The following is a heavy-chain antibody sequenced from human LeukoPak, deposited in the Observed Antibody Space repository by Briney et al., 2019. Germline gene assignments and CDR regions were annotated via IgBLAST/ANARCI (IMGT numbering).Heavy chain of an antibody. Sequence: SETLSLTCTISGDSISSSSYYWGWIRQPPGKGPEWNADIYYRGSTYYSPSLKSRVSISIDTSNNQFSLTLNSVTAADTALYFCARRRYYDSTGYLDWGQGTLVTVSS. J-gene: IGHJ1*01. CDR3: ARRRYYDSTGYLD. V-gene: IGHV4-39*01. CDR2: IYYRGST. CDR1: GDSISSSSYY. D-gene: IGHD3-22*01.